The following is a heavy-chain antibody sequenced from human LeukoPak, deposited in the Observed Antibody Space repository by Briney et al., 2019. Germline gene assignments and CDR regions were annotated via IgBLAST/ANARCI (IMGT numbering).Heavy chain of an antibody. CDR3: TSRVVVPAAISDY. CDR1: GYTFTRYD. D-gene: IGHD2-2*01. Sequence: ASVKVSCKASGYTFTRYDINWVRQATGQGLEWLGWVNTKSGNTGSAQNFQGRVTITRDTSINTAYMELSSLRSEDTAIYYCTSRVVVPAAISDYWGQGTLVTVSS. J-gene: IGHJ4*02. V-gene: IGHV1-8*03. CDR2: VNTKSGNT.